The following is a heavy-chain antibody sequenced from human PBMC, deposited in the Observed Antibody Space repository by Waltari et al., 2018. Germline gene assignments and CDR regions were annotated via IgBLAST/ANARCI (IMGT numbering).Heavy chain of an antibody. CDR3: ARRNGGTSPFDY. D-gene: IGHD2-15*01. V-gene: IGHV1-46*01. CDR2: ISPSDDTT. CDR1: GYILSHYH. Sequence: QVQLVQSGAEVRKPGAAVKASCKASGYILSHYHMHWVRQVRGQGLEWTGKISPSDDTTTYAQQFQGRLTMTRNTSTSTVYLELSSLRSEDTAVYYCARRNGGTSPFDYWGQGTLVTVSS. J-gene: IGHJ4*02.